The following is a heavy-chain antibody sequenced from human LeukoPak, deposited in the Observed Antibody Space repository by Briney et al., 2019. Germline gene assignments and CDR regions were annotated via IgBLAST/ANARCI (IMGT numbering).Heavy chain of an antibody. CDR2: INRDST. J-gene: IGHJ4*02. Sequence: SETLSLTCAISGGSFTCYYWSWLRQPPGKGLEWTGEINRDSTNYNRSLNSRVTMSVDTAKNQFSRKLPSVTAADTAVYYCARGYGDYTIWGQGALVIVS. CDR3: ARGYGDYTI. V-gene: IGHV4-34*01. CDR1: GGSFTCYY. D-gene: IGHD4-17*01.